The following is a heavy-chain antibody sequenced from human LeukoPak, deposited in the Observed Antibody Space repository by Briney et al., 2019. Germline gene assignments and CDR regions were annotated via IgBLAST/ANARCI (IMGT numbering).Heavy chain of an antibody. CDR2: IYYSGST. CDR1: GGSINNYY. V-gene: IGHV4-59*01. CDR3: ARGGYHILTGYYPHDAFDI. D-gene: IGHD3-9*01. J-gene: IGHJ3*02. Sequence: SETLSLTCTVSGGSINNYYWSWIRQPPGAGLEWIGYIYYSGSTNYNPSLKSRVTISVDTSKNQFSLKLSSVTAADTAVYYCARGGYHILTGYYPHDAFDIWGQGTMVTVSS.